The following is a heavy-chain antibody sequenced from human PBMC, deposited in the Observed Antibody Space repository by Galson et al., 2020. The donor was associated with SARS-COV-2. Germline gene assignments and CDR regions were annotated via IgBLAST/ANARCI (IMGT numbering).Heavy chain of an antibody. D-gene: IGHD4-17*01. J-gene: IGHJ4*02. CDR1: GFTFSNAW. V-gene: IGHV3-15*01. CDR3: TTDLHDYGDLDY. CDR2: IKSKTDGGTT. Sequence: GSLRLSCAASGFTFSNAWMSWVRQAPGKGLEWVGRIKSKTDGGTTDYAAPVKDRFTISRDDSKNTLYLQMSSLKTADTAVYYCTTDLHDYGDLDYWGQGTLVTVSS.